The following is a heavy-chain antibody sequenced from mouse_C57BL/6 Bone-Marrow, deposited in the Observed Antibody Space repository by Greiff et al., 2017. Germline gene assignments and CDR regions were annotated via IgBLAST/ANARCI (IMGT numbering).Heavy chain of an antibody. Sequence: LKQSGAELVRPRSSVTLFCKDSYFAFMASAMHWVKQRPGHGLEWIGSFTMYSDATEYSETFKGKATLTANTSSSTAYMELSSLTSEDSAVYYCATGHWYVDVWGTGTTVTVSS. V-gene: IGHV1-49*01. CDR3: ATGHWYVDV. CDR2: FTMYSDAT. J-gene: IGHJ1*03. CDR1: YFAFMASA.